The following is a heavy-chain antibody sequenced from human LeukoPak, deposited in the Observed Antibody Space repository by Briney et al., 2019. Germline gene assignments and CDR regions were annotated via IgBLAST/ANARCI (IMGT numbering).Heavy chain of an antibody. J-gene: IGHJ4*02. CDR2: IFYSGST. D-gene: IGHD3-22*01. CDR1: GDSMTNYY. CDR3: ARGQYFYDTTGYYY. V-gene: IGHV4-59*01. Sequence: SETLSLTCTVSGDSMTNYYWTWIRQPPGKGLEWIGHIFYSGSTNYNPSLNSRVTISVDTSKKQFSLKLSSVTAADTAAYYCARGQYFYDTTGYYYWGQRTLVTVSS.